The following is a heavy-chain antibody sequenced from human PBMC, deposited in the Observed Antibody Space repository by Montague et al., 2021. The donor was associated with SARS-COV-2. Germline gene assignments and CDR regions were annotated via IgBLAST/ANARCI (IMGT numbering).Heavy chain of an antibody. Sequence: SETLSLTCTVSGGSVSSSPYYWGWIRQPPGRGLEWVGSISYSGRTYFSPSLKSRLTISVDSSENQFSLRLSSVTAADTAVYYCASSYYYGSGTYVYNYYMDLWGKGTTVTVSS. V-gene: IGHV4-39*01. CDR3: ASSYYYGSGTYVYNYYMDL. D-gene: IGHD3-10*01. J-gene: IGHJ6*03. CDR1: GGSVSSSPYY. CDR2: ISYSGRT.